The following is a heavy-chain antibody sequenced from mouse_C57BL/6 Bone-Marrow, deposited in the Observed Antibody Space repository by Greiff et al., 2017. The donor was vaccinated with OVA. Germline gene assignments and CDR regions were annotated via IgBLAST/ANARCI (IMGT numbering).Heavy chain of an antibody. CDR2: ISSGGSSI. D-gene: IGHD1-1*01. J-gene: IGHJ2*01. V-gene: IGHV5-17*01. Sequence: EVQRVESGGGLVKPGGSLKLSCAASGFTFSDYGMHWVRQAPEKGLEWVAYISSGGSSIYYADTVKGRFTISRDNAKNTLFLQMTSLRSEDTAMYYCARDYYSSRKYYFDDWGQGTTLTVSS. CDR1: GFTFSDYG. CDR3: ARDYYSSRKYYFDD.